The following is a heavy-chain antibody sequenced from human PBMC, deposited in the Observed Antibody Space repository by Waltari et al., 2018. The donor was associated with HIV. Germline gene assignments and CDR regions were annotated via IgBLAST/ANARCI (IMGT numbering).Heavy chain of an antibody. CDR2: SHRDGFA. CDR3: AREDYRGNWPFMDA. Sequence: EAQLEESGGTLVQQGGSLTIACGGSGLSLTHIYMAWVGQSPGKGLQWVSSSHRDGFAEYAYFVKGRFIASRNNDRKKTSLQMNDLTVEDTGLYYCAREDYRGNWPFMDAWGQGTQVTVST. J-gene: IGHJ5*02. CDR1: GLSLTHIY. V-gene: IGHV3-66*01. D-gene: IGHD3-10*01.